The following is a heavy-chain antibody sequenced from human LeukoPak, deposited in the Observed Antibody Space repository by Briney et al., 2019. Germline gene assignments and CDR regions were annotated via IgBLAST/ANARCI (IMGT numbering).Heavy chain of an antibody. CDR3: ARDQGGGGAFDI. CDR2: IYYSGST. V-gene: IGHV4-31*03. CDR1: GGSISSGGYY. J-gene: IGHJ3*02. Sequence: SETLSLTCTVSGGSISSGGYYWSWIRQHPGKGLEWIGYIYYSGSTYYNPSLKSRATISVDTSKNQFSLKLSSVTAADTAVYYCARDQGGGGAFDIWGQGTMVTVSS. D-gene: IGHD3-16*01.